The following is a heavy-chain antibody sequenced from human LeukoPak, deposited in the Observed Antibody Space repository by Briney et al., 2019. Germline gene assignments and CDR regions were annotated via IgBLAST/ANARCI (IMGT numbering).Heavy chain of an antibody. CDR3: AKTPYPEYDYVWGSYRSPFDY. CDR2: ISGSGGSK. Sequence: GGSLRLSCAASGFTFSSYAMSWVRQAPGKGLEWVSAISGSGGSKYYADSVKGRFTISRDNSKNTLYLQMNSLRAEDTAVYYCAKTPYPEYDYVWGSYRSPFDYWGQGTLVTVSS. CDR1: GFTFSSYA. D-gene: IGHD3-16*02. J-gene: IGHJ4*02. V-gene: IGHV3-23*01.